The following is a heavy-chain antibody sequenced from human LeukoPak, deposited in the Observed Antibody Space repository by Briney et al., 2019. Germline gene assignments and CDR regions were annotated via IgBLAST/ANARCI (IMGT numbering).Heavy chain of an antibody. V-gene: IGHV3-23*01. CDR3: ADYRKPQGLDY. J-gene: IGHJ4*02. Sequence: PGGSLRLSCEVSEFPFSIYAMAWVPQAPGQGLEWVSAIDASGSDTYYTDSVKGRFTISRDNSKNTVYLQMNSLRVEDTAVYYCADYRKPQGLDYWGQGTLVTVSS. D-gene: IGHD1-14*01. CDR2: IDASGSDT. CDR1: EFPFSIYA.